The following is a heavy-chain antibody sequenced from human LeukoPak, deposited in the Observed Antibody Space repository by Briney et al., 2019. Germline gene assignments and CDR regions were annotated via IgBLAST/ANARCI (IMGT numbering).Heavy chain of an antibody. CDR3: ASSTVYYYDSSGYDAFDI. CDR1: GGSISSYY. Sequence: SETLSLTCTVSGGSISSYYWSWIRQPPGKGLEWIGYIYYSGSTNYNPSLKSRVTMSVDTSKNQFSLKLSSVTAADTAVYYCASSTVYYYDSSGYDAFDIWGQGTMVTVSS. D-gene: IGHD3-22*01. V-gene: IGHV4-59*08. J-gene: IGHJ3*02. CDR2: IYYSGST.